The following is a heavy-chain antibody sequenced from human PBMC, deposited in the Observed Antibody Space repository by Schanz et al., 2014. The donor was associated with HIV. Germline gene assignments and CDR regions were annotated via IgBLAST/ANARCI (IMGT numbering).Heavy chain of an antibody. CDR2: IIPIFDTT. CDR1: GDTFSSYS. V-gene: IGHV1-69*06. CDR3: ARDIKYDDPFQYGMDV. Sequence: QVQLVQSGAEVKKPGSSVKVSCKASGDTFSSYSISWVRQAPGQGLEWVGGIIPIFDTTKYAQKFQGRVAITADKSTGTVYMDLGSLTSEDTAVYFCARDIKYDDPFQYGMDVWGQGTTVSVSS. D-gene: IGHD1-1*01. J-gene: IGHJ6*02.